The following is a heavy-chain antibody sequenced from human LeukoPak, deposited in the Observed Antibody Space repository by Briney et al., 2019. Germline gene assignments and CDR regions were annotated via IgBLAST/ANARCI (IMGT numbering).Heavy chain of an antibody. CDR2: INHSGST. D-gene: IGHD2-2*01. Sequence: SETLSLTCAVYGGSFSGYYWSWIRQPPGKGPEWIGEINHSGSTNYNPSLKSRVTISVDKSKNQFSLKLSSVTAADTAVYYCARDSYRSSTSENEDWGQGTLVTVSS. CDR3: ARDSYRSSTSENED. J-gene: IGHJ4*02. CDR1: GGSFSGYY. V-gene: IGHV4-34*01.